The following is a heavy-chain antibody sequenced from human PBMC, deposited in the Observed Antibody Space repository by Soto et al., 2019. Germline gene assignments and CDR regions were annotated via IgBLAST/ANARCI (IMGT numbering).Heavy chain of an antibody. CDR1: GFTFSSYS. V-gene: IGHV3-48*01. Sequence: GGSLRLSCAASGFTFSSYSMNWVRQAPGKGLEWVSYISSSSSTIYYADSVKGRFTISRDNAKNSLYLQMNSLRAEDTAVYYCAREPNCSGGSCFPWGFDYWGQGTLVTV. CDR3: AREPNCSGGSCFPWGFDY. J-gene: IGHJ4*02. CDR2: ISSSSSTI. D-gene: IGHD2-15*01.